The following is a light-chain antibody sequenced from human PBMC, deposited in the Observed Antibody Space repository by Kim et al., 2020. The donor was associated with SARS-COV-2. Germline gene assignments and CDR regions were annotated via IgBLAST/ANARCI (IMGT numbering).Light chain of an antibody. V-gene: IGLV1-51*01. CDR1: RSNSGNNY. CDR3: GTWDSSLSAVV. Sequence: GQQVTISCSGSRSNSGNNYVSWYQQLPGTAPKLLIYDNNKRPSGIPDRFSGSKSGTSATLGITGLQTGDEADYYCGTWDSSLSAVVFGGGTQLTVL. CDR2: DNN. J-gene: IGLJ2*01.